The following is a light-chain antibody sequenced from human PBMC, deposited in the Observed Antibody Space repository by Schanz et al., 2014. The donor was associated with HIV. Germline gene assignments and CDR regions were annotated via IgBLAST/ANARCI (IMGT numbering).Light chain of an antibody. CDR3: QSFDNSLSGVV. J-gene: IGLJ3*02. V-gene: IGLV1-40*01. CDR2: SIT. CDR1: TPNTGAGYD. Sequence: QSVLTQPPSVSGAPGQRVTVPSSGPTPNTGAGYDVHWYQIVTGTAPKLVIFSITYRPSGVPDRVSGSKSASSASLAITGLQAEDEADYYCQSFDNSLSGVVFGGGTKVTVL.